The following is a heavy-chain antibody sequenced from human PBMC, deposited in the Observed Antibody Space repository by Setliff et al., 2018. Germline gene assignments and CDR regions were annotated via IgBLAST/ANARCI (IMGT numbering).Heavy chain of an antibody. Sequence: GGSLRLSCTASGFVFNSYAMHWVRQVPGKGLEFVASITSDGGSSYYANPVKGRFVISRDNSKNSLYLQMNSLRVEDSAVYYCARDDVFYAMDFWGQGTTVTVSS. CDR3: ARDDVFYAMDF. J-gene: IGHJ6*02. D-gene: IGHD3-10*01. CDR2: ITSDGGSS. CDR1: GFVFNSYA. V-gene: IGHV3-64*04.